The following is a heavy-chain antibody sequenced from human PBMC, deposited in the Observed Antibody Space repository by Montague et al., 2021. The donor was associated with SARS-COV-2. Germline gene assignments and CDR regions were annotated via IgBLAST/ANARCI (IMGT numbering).Heavy chain of an antibody. CDR2: IYSSGGT. V-gene: IGHV4-59*01. J-gene: IGHJ4*02. CDR3: ARRTDSLTGYYDY. CDR1: GGSISHYY. D-gene: IGHD3-9*01. Sequence: SETLSLTCAVSGGSISHYYWSWIRQPPGKGLEWIGYIYSSGGTNYNPSLKSRVTLSLDAAKNHFSLMLGSVIAADTAVYYWARRTDSLTGYYDYWGQGTLVTVSS.